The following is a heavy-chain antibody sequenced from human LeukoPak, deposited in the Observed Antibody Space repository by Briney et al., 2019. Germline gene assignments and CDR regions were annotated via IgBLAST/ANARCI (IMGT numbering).Heavy chain of an antibody. Sequence: GGSLRLSCAASGFTFSSYAMSWVRQAPGKGLEWVSAISGSGGSTYYADSVKGRYTISRDNSKNTLYLQMNSLRAEDTAVYYCAKDPYYYDSSGYYEWGQGTLVTVSS. J-gene: IGHJ4*02. CDR1: GFTFSSYA. CDR3: AKDPYYYDSSGYYE. D-gene: IGHD3-22*01. CDR2: ISGSGGST. V-gene: IGHV3-23*01.